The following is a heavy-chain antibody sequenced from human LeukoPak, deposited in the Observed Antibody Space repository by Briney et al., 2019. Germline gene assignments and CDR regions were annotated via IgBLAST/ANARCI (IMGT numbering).Heavy chain of an antibody. V-gene: IGHV3-23*01. D-gene: IGHD1-1*01. J-gene: IGHJ4*02. CDR3: AKGGLGKEVVAD. CDR2: IDGGGRGT. CDR1: GFTFNTYA. Sequence: GGSLRLSCVPSGFTFNTYAMSCVRQAPGKGPQCVARIDGGGRGTYYADSLRGRFTIPRDNSKSTLYLQIYTPRPEATARYYCAKGGLGKEVVADWLQGTVVSV.